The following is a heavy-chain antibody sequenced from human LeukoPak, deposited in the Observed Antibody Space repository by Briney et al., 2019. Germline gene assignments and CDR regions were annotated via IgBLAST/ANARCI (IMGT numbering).Heavy chain of an antibody. V-gene: IGHV1-18*01. Sequence: SVKVSCKASGYTFTSYGISWVRQAPGQGLEWMGWISAYNGNTNYAQKLQGRVTMTTDTSTSTAYMELRSLRSDDTAVYYCARTYCSGGSCYGTLSSFGYWGQGTLVTVSS. CDR3: ARTYCSGGSCYGTLSSFGY. D-gene: IGHD2-15*01. J-gene: IGHJ4*02. CDR1: GYTFTSYG. CDR2: ISAYNGNT.